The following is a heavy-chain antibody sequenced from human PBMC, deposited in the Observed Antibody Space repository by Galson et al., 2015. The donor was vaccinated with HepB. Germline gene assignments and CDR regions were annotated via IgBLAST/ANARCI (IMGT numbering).Heavy chain of an antibody. D-gene: IGHD3-10*01. Sequence: SLRLSCAVSGFTFSLYGMHWVRQAPGKGLEWVAVIWYDGSKKFYADSFKGRFTISRDNSKNTLYLQMYSLRVEDTALYYCARDQSGLGWFDPWGQGTLVTVSS. CDR3: ARDQSGLGWFDP. V-gene: IGHV3-33*08. CDR2: IWYDGSKK. J-gene: IGHJ5*02. CDR1: GFTFSLYG.